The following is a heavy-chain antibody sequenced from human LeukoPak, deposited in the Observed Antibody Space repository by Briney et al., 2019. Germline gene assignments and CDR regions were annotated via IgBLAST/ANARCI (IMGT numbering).Heavy chain of an antibody. CDR2: IYYSGST. CDR3: AREHCSGGSCYSIYYYYYMDV. V-gene: IGHV4-39*07. J-gene: IGHJ6*03. Sequence: SQTLSLTCTVSGASLSSSSYYWGWIRQPPGKGLEWIGSIYYSGSTYYNPSLKSRVTISVDTSKNQFSLKLSSVTAADTAVYYCAREHCSGGSCYSIYYYYYMDVWGKGTTVTVSS. D-gene: IGHD2-15*01. CDR1: GASLSSSSYY.